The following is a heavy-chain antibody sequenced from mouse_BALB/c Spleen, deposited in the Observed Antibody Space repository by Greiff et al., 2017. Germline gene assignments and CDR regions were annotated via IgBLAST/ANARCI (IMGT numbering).Heavy chain of an antibody. CDR3: ARRQGGYAMDY. V-gene: IGHV7-3*02. CDR2: IRNKANGYTT. J-gene: IGHJ4*01. Sequence: EVKLMESGGGLVQPGGSLRLSCATSGFTFTDYYMSWVRQPPGKALEWLGFIRNKANGYTTEYSASVKGRFTISRDNSQSILYLQMNTLRAEDSATYYCARRQGGYAMDYWGQGTSVTVSS. D-gene: IGHD6-1*01. CDR1: GFTFTDYY.